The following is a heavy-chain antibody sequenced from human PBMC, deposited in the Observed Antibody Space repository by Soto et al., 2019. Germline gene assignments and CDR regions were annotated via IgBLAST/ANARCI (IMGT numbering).Heavy chain of an antibody. CDR2: LIPIFGTA. V-gene: IGHV1-69*12. J-gene: IGHJ5*02. Sequence: QVQLVQSGAEVKKPGSSVKVSCKASGGTFSSYAISWVRQAPGQGLEWMGGLIPIFGTANYAQKFQGRVTITADESTSTAYMELSSLRSENKAVYYCARVGIVQMTTVTYNWFDPWGQGTLVTVSS. CDR1: GGTFSSYA. D-gene: IGHD4-4*01. CDR3: ARVGIVQMTTVTYNWFDP.